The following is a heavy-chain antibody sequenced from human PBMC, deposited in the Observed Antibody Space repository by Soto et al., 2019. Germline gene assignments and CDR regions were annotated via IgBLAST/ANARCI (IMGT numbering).Heavy chain of an antibody. CDR1: GYSFTSYW. V-gene: IGHV5-10-1*01. D-gene: IGHD6-13*01. CDR2: IDPSDSYT. CDR3: ATPIAAAGSYYYYYGMDV. Sequence: PGESLKISCKGSGYSFTSYWISWVRQMPGKGLEWMGRIDPSDSYTNYSPSFQGHVTISADKSISTAYLPWSSLKASDTAMYYCATPIAAAGSYYYYYGMDVWGQGTTVTVSS. J-gene: IGHJ6*02.